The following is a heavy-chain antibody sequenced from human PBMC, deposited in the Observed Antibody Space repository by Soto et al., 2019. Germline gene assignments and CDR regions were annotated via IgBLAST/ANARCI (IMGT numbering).Heavy chain of an antibody. Sequence: QVQLQQWGAGLLKPSETLSLTCAVYGGSSSGYYWSWIRQPPGKGLEWIGEINHSGSTNYNPSLKSRVTISVDTSKNQFSLKLSSVTAADTAVYYWARFVLKAGFDPWGQGTLVTVSS. CDR1: GGSSSGYY. CDR2: INHSGST. CDR3: ARFVLKAGFDP. D-gene: IGHD3-16*02. V-gene: IGHV4-34*01. J-gene: IGHJ5*02.